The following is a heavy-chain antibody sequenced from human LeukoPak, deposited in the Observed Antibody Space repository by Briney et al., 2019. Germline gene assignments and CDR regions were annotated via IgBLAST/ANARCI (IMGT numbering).Heavy chain of an antibody. D-gene: IGHD3-3*01. CDR2: INPSGAYT. CDR3: ARENPITIFGVVRDPRVDV. J-gene: IGHJ6*02. V-gene: IGHV1-46*01. Sequence: GASVKVSCKASGYTFTSYYLHWVRQAPGQGLEWMGLINPSGAYTSSAQKFQGRVTMTRDTSTSTVYMELSSLRSEDTAVYYCARENPITIFGVVRDPRVDVWGQGTTVTVSS. CDR1: GYTFTSYY.